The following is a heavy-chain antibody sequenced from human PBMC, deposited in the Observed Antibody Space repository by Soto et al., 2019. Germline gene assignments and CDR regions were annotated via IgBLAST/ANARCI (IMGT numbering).Heavy chain of an antibody. CDR1: GYSFFSYY. Sequence: ASVKVSCKASGYSFFSYYIHWVRQAPGQELEWMGRFLASGGNTDYAQRFRGRVSMTRDTSTTNTVSLELTSLTSDDTAVYYCARGGATIFGVIDSWGQGTRVTVSS. D-gene: IGHD3-3*02. V-gene: IGHV1-46*01. J-gene: IGHJ4*02. CDR3: ARGGATIFGVIDS. CDR2: FLASGGNT.